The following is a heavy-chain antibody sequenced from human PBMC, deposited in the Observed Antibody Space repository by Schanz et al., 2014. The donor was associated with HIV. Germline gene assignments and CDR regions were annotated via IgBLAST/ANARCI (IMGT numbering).Heavy chain of an antibody. V-gene: IGHV3-7*03. Sequence: EVQLVESGGGLVQPGGSLRLSCVVSELHFTTYWMTWVRQAPGKGLEWVANIKQDGSEKYYVDSVKGRFTISRDNAKNSLYLQLNSLRAEDTAVYYCARSPWLRDDGLDIWGQGTMVTVSS. D-gene: IGHD6-19*01. CDR2: IKQDGSEK. CDR1: ELHFTTYW. J-gene: IGHJ3*02. CDR3: ARSPWLRDDGLDI.